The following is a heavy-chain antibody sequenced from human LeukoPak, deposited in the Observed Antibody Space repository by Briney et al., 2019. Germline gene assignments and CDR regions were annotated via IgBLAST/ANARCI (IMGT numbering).Heavy chain of an antibody. CDR1: GYTFTGYY. V-gene: IGHV1-2*02. J-gene: IGHJ5*02. Sequence: ASVKVSCKASGYTFTGYYMHWVRQAPGQGLEWMGWINPNSGGTNYAQKFQGRVTMTRDTSISTAYMELSRLRSDDTAVDYCARSYGDYESWFDPWGQGTLVTVSS. CDR3: ARSYGDYESWFDP. CDR2: INPNSGGT. D-gene: IGHD4-17*01.